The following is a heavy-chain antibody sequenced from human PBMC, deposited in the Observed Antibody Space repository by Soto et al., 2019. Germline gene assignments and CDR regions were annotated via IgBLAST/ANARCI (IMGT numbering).Heavy chain of an antibody. D-gene: IGHD2-15*01. V-gene: IGHV3-11*01. CDR2: ISSSGSTI. CDR3: ARDRGYCSGGSCYGKHYYYYMDV. Sequence: QVQLVESGGGLVKPGGSLRLSCAASGFTFSDYYMSWIRQAPGKGLEWVSYISSSGSTIYYADSVKGRFTISRDNAKNSLYLQMNSLRAEDTAVYYCARDRGYCSGGSCYGKHYYYYMDVWGKGTTVTVSS. CDR1: GFTFSDYY. J-gene: IGHJ6*03.